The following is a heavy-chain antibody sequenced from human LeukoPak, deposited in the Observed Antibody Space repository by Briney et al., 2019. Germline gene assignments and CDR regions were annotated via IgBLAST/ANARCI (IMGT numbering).Heavy chain of an antibody. Sequence: GGSLRLSCAASGFTFSSHWMSWVRQAPGKGPEWVANIKVDGSEKYYVDSVRGRFTISRDNAKNSLYLQMNSLRAEDTAVYYSAKCRSLSPAAAINYWGQGTLVTVSS. CDR2: IKVDGSEK. D-gene: IGHD2-2*01. CDR3: AKCRSLSPAAAINY. CDR1: GFTFSSHW. V-gene: IGHV3-7*03. J-gene: IGHJ4*02.